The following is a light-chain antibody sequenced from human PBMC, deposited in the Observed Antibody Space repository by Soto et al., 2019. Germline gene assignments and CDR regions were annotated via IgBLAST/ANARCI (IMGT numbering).Light chain of an antibody. CDR2: DAS. V-gene: IGKV3-11*01. CDR3: QHRSNWPIT. CDR1: QSVSIY. J-gene: IGKJ4*01. Sequence: EIVLTQSPATLSLSPGERATLSCRASQSVSIYLAWYQQKPGQAPRLLIYDASIRATGTPARFSGSGSGTDFTLTISGLEPEDFAVYYCQHRSNWPITFGGGTKVEIK.